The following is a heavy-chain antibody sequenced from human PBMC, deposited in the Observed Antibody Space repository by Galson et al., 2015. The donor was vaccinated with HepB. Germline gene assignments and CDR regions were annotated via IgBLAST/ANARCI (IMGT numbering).Heavy chain of an antibody. D-gene: IGHD6-13*01. J-gene: IGHJ4*02. Sequence: SLRLSCAASGFTFSSYAMSWVRQAPGKGLEWVSVIYSGGRAYYADSVKGRFTISRDNSKNTLYIQMNSLRAEDTAVYYCASTRSSWYPYFDYGGQGTLVTVSS. CDR2: IYSGGRA. V-gene: IGHV3-66*02. CDR3: ASTRSSWYPYFDY. CDR1: GFTFSSYA.